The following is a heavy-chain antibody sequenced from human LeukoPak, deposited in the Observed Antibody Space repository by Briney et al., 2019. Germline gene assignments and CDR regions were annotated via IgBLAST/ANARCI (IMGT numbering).Heavy chain of an antibody. CDR2: IRSKPYGGTT. D-gene: IGHD6-13*01. CDR1: GFTFGDYV. J-gene: IGHJ4*02. Sequence: GGSLRLSCTASGFTFGDYVMSWVRQAPGKGLKWVGFIRSKPYGGTTEYAASVKGRFIISRDDSKTIAYLQMNSLKSEDTAVYYCTTGSATGTGSGYWGQGTLVTVSS. V-gene: IGHV3-49*04. CDR3: TTGSATGTGSGY.